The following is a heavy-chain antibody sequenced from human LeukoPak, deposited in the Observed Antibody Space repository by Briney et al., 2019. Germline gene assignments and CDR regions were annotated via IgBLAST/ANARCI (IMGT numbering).Heavy chain of an antibody. CDR2: IGTDGSTT. Sequence: GGSLRLSCAASGFIYSRYWMHWVRQAPGKGLVWVSRIGTDGSTTNYADSAKGRFTISRDNAKNTLYLQMNSLRAEDTAVYYCARRGTTVTTPYMDVWGKGTTVTVSS. J-gene: IGHJ6*03. D-gene: IGHD4-11*01. V-gene: IGHV3-74*01. CDR3: ARRGTTVTTPYMDV. CDR1: GFIYSRYW.